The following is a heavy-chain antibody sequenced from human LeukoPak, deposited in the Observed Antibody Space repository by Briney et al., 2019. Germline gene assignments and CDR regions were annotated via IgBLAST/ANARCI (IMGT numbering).Heavy chain of an antibody. CDR2: IYYSGST. CDR3: ARVGRAVDGFSIGY. J-gene: IGHJ4*02. D-gene: IGHD6-19*01. Sequence: SETLSLTCTVSGGSISSYYWSWLRQPPGKGLEWIGYIYYSGSTNYNPSLKSRVTISVDTSKNQFSLKLSSVTAADTAVYYCARVGRAVDGFSIGYWGQGTLVTVYS. V-gene: IGHV4-59*01. CDR1: GGSISSYY.